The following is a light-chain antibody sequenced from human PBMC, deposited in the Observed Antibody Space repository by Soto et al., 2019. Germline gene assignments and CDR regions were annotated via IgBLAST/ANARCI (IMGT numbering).Light chain of an antibody. CDR1: QRFXNH. V-gene: IGKV1-39*01. CDR2: DAS. J-gene: IGKJ1*01. CDR3: QQSYSSPRT. Sequence: IQVTQSPSSLSASVGDSATITCRTSQRFXNHFNWYQQKSGEVPKVLXDDASTLQTGGPSRLSGSGSATDFTLTISSLQPEDFSTYYCQQSYSSPRTFGQGTKVDIK.